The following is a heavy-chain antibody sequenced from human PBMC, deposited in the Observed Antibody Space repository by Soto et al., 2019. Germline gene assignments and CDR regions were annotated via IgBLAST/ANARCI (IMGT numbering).Heavy chain of an antibody. J-gene: IGHJ4*02. Sequence: QVQLVESGGGVVQPGKSLRLSCATSGFTFRFYYMHWVRQAPVKGLEWLAVISRDGNNKDYGDSVKGRFTISRDNSKNTLFLKMNSLRDEDSAVYYCAKDAYTPIRTTAHDAGGLDHWGRGTLVTVSS. V-gene: IGHV3-30*18. CDR2: ISRDGNNK. CDR3: AKDAYTPIRTTAHDAGGLDH. CDR1: GFTFRFYY. D-gene: IGHD4-4*01.